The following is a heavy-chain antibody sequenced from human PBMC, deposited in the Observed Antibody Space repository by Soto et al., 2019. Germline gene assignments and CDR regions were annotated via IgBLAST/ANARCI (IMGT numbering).Heavy chain of an antibody. D-gene: IGHD4-17*01. CDR1: GGPYSKYS. Sequence: QVQLVQSGTEVKKPGSSVTVSCKASGGPYSKYSISWVRQAPGQGLEWVGRIIPIFDTTNYAQKFQGRATITADKXTXPGYMDLSSLRSEDTAVHYWARRLRGDDSDGDGLDNWGQGTLVTVSS. CDR2: IIPIFDTT. CDR3: ARRLRGDDSDGDGLDN. V-gene: IGHV1-69*08. J-gene: IGHJ4*02.